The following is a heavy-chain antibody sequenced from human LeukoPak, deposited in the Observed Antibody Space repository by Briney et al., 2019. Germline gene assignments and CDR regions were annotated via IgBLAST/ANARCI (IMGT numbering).Heavy chain of an antibody. CDR2: IYHSGST. V-gene: IGHV4-30-2*01. D-gene: IGHD3-10*01. Sequence: SETLSLTCAVSGCSISSGGYSWSWIRQPPGKGLEWIGYIYHSGSTYYNPSLKSRVTISVDRSKNQFSLKLSSVTAADTAVYYCARSAGPNGELLDYWGQGTLVTVSS. CDR3: ARSAGPNGELLDY. CDR1: GCSISSGGYS. J-gene: IGHJ4*02.